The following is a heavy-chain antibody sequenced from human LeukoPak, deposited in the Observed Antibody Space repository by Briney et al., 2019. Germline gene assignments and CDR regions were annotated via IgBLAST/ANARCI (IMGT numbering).Heavy chain of an antibody. CDR1: GGSISSGGYY. V-gene: IGHV4-30-2*01. Sequence: SETLSLTCTVSGGSISSGGYYWSWIRQPPGKGLEWIGYIYHSGSTYYNPSLKSRVTISVDRSKNQFSLKLSSVTAADTAVYYCARDSVAGPADCSSTSCHRGALDYWGQGTLVTVSS. D-gene: IGHD2-2*01. J-gene: IGHJ4*02. CDR3: ARDSVAGPADCSSTSCHRGALDY. CDR2: IYHSGST.